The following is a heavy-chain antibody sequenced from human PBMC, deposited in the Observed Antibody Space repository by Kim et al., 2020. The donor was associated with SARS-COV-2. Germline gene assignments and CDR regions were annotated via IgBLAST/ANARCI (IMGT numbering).Heavy chain of an antibody. J-gene: IGHJ6*03. Sequence: STYINCADSLKGRITTSRDNAKRTLKRQMNSLRAEDTAVYYCARGGPMDVWGTGTTVAVSS. CDR3: ARGGPMDV. D-gene: IGHD3-16*01. V-gene: IGHV3-11*06. CDR2: STYI.